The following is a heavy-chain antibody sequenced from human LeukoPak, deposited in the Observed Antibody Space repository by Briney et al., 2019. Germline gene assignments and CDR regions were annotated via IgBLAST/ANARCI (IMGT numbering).Heavy chain of an antibody. J-gene: IGHJ4*02. V-gene: IGHV3-23*01. Sequence: QPGGSLRLSCAASGFNFPTYVMTWVRQSPGKGLEWVSAIAGRGGGTKYADSVKGRFTMSRDNSKSAVYLQIDSLRGEDTAVYYCARSRDHGDWRSYFDTWGQGLLVIVSS. D-gene: IGHD4-17*01. CDR3: ARSRDHGDWRSYFDT. CDR2: IAGRGGGT. CDR1: GFNFPTYV.